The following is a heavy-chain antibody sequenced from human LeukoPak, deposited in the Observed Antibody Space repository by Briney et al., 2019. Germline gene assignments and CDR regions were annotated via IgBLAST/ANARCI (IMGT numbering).Heavy chain of an antibody. D-gene: IGHD3-10*01. V-gene: IGHV1-69*13. CDR2: IIPIFGTA. CDR1: GGTFSSYA. CDR3: ARGYYGSGSYYYYGMDV. Sequence: EASVKVSCKASGGTFSSYAISWVRQAPGQGLEWMGGIIPIFGTANYAQKFQGRVTITADESTSTAYMELSSLRSEDTAVYYCARGYYGSGSYYYYGMDVWGKGTTVTVSS. J-gene: IGHJ6*04.